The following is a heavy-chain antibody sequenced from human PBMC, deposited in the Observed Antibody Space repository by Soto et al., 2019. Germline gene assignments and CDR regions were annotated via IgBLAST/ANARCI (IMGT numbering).Heavy chain of an antibody. J-gene: IGHJ4*02. D-gene: IGHD1-26*01. CDR2: MSGDGRSK. V-gene: IGHV3-30*04. CDR3: ARESGYSGSWPSEY. Sequence: QVQLVESGGGVVQPGSSLRLACAASGVTFNDYAMHWVRQASGKGPQWVAFMSGDGRSKNYADSVQGRFTISRDTSKNTVYLDLYNLRPEDTGVYYCARESGYSGSWPSEYWGQGTQVTVSS. CDR1: GVTFNDYA.